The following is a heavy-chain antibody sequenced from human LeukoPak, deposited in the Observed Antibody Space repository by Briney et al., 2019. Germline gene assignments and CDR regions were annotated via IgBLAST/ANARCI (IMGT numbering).Heavy chain of an antibody. CDR1: GFTVSDNY. V-gene: IGHV3-66*01. CDR2: IYSGGTT. J-gene: IGHJ4*02. CDR3: ARALAAAGHTSFDY. D-gene: IGHD6-13*01. Sequence: GGSLRLSCAASGFTVSDNYMSWVRQAPGKGLEWVSIIYSGGTTYYADSVKGRFTISRDISKNTVYLQMNSLRAEDTAVYYCARALAAAGHTSFDYWGQGTLVTVSS.